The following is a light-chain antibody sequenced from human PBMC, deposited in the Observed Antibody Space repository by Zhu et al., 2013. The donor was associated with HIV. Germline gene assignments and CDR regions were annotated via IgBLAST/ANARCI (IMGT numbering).Light chain of an antibody. V-gene: IGKV1-33*01. J-gene: IGKJ2*03. Sequence: DIQMTQFPSFLSASVGDRVTITCQASQDINNYLNWYQQKPGKAPKLLIYDASNLETGVPSRFSGSGSGTDFSFTISSLQPEDTATYYCQQYDNLPSYSFGQGTKLEIK. CDR3: QQYDNLPSYS. CDR2: DAS. CDR1: QDINNY.